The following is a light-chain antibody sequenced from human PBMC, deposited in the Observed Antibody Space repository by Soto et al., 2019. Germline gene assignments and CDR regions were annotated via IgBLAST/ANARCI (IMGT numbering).Light chain of an antibody. Sequence: VMTQSPATLSFSPWERATLSFRASQSVGGDLAWYQQKPGQAPRLLIYGASSRATGIPDRFSGSGSGTDFTLTITRLEPEDFAMYYCQRYDSFRTFGQGTKVDIK. J-gene: IGKJ1*01. CDR2: GAS. CDR3: QRYDSFRT. CDR1: QSVGGD. V-gene: IGKV3-20*01.